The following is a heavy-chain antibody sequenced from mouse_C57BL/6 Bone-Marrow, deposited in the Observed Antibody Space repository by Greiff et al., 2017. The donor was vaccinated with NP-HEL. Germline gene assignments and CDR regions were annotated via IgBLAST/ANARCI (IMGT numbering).Heavy chain of an antibody. V-gene: IGHV1-50*01. CDR1: GYTFTSYW. J-gene: IGHJ2*01. CDR3: ASLYFDY. CDR2: IAPSDSYT. Sequence: QVQLQQPGAELMKPGASVKLSCKASGYTFTSYWMQWVKQRPGQGLEWIGEIAPSDSYTNYNQKFKGKATLTVDTSSSTAYMQLSSLTSEDSAVYYCASLYFDYWGQGTTLTVSS.